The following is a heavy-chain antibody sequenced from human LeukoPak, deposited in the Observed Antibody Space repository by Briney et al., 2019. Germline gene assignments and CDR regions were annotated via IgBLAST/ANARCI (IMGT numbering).Heavy chain of an antibody. CDR1: VGSFSVYY. J-gene: IGHJ6*02. D-gene: IGHD5-18*01. CDR3: ARGGAGGLQLWARGSYYYYGMDV. V-gene: IGHV4-34*01. CDR2: INHSGST. Sequence: SETLSLTCAVYVGSFSVYYWSCIRDPPGKGLECIGEINHSGSTKYNPALKSRATISVDTSKNQFSLKLSSVTAADTAVYYCARGGAGGLQLWARGSYYYYGMDVWGQGTTVTVSS.